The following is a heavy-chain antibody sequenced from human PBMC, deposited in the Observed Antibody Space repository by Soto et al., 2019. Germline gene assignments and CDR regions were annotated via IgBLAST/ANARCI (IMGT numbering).Heavy chain of an antibody. CDR1: GGSISSYY. Sequence: ETLSLTCTVSGGSISSYYWSWIRQPPGKGLEWIGYIYYSGSTNYNPSLKSRVTISVDTSKNQFSLKLSSVTAADTAVYYCARDRVAGIDYWGQGTLVTVSS. J-gene: IGHJ4*02. CDR3: ARDRVAGIDY. CDR2: IYYSGST. V-gene: IGHV4-59*01. D-gene: IGHD6-19*01.